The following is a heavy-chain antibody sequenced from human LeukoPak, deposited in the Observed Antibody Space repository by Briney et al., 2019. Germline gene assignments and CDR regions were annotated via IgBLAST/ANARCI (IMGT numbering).Heavy chain of an antibody. D-gene: IGHD4-17*01. CDR3: VKRGRTSDYAYDY. CDR2: ISGSGGST. Sequence: GGSLRLSCAASGFTFSSYAMSWVRQAPGKGLEWVSAISGSGGSTYYADSVKGRFTISRDNSKNTLHLQMSSLRPEDTAVYFCVKRGRTSDYAYDYWGQGSLVTVSS. J-gene: IGHJ4*02. CDR1: GFTFSSYA. V-gene: IGHV3-23*01.